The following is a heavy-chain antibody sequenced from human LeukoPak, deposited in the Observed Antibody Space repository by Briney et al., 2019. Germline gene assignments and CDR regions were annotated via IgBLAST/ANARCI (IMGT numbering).Heavy chain of an antibody. CDR2: FDPEDGET. V-gene: IGHV1-24*01. J-gene: IGHJ4*02. CDR3: ARIGYSSGPDY. Sequence: GASVKVSCKVSGYTLTELSMHWVRQAPGKGLEWMGGFDPEDGETIYAQKFQGRVTITADESTSTAYMELSSLRSEDTAVYYCARIGYSSGPDYWGQGTLVTVSS. D-gene: IGHD6-19*01. CDR1: GYTLTELS.